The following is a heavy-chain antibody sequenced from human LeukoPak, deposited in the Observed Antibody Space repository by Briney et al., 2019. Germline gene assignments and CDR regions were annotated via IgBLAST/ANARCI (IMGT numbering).Heavy chain of an antibody. Sequence: VKVSCKASGGTFSSYAISWVRQAPGQGLEWMGRIIPIFGTANYAQKFQGRVTITADESTSTAYMELSSLRSEDTAVYYCARDAGRDGYNWNYWGQGTLVTVSS. CDR1: GGTFSSYA. CDR3: ARDAGRDGYNWNY. D-gene: IGHD5-24*01. J-gene: IGHJ4*02. V-gene: IGHV1-69*15. CDR2: IIPIFGTA.